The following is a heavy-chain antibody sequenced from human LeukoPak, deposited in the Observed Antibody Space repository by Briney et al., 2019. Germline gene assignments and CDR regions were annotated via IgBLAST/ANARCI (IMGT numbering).Heavy chain of an antibody. CDR1: GGTFISYA. CDR2: IIPIFGTA. V-gene: IGHV1-69*13. J-gene: IGHJ4*02. D-gene: IGHD3-9*01. CDR3: ASSPGGLTHYYFDY. Sequence: SVKVSCKASGGTFISYAISWVRQAPGQGLEWMGGIIPIFGTANYAQKFQGRVTITADESTSTAYMELSSLRSEDTAVYYCASSPGGLTHYYFDYWGQGTLVTVSS.